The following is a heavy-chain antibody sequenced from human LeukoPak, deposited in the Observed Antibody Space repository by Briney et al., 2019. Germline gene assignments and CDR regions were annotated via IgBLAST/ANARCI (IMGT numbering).Heavy chain of an antibody. J-gene: IGHJ4*02. Sequence: SETLSLTCAVYGGSFSGYYWSWIRQPPGKGLEWIGEINHNGSTNYNPSLKSRVTISVDTSKNQFSLKLSSVTAADTAVYYCARGSGIAAALPFDYWGQGTLVTVSS. CDR2: INHNGST. CDR1: GGSFSGYY. CDR3: ARGSGIAAALPFDY. D-gene: IGHD6-13*01. V-gene: IGHV4-34*01.